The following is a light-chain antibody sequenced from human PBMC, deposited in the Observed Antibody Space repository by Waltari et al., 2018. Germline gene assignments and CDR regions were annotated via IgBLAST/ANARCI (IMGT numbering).Light chain of an antibody. J-gene: IGLJ3*02. Sequence: QSVLTQPPSASGTPGQWVTISCSGTSSNIGSNYVYWYHQLPGTAPKLLIYRNNQRPSGVPDRFSGSKSGTSASLAISGLRSEDEADYYCAVWDDRLSGRVFGGGTKLTVL. CDR3: AVWDDRLSGRV. V-gene: IGLV1-47*01. CDR1: SSNIGSNY. CDR2: RNN.